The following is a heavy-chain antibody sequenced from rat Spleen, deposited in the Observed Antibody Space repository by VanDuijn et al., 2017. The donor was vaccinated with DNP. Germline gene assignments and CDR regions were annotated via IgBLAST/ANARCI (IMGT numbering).Heavy chain of an antibody. V-gene: IGHV5-25*01. CDR3: AGRPPPTRGPFDY. D-gene: IGHD1-4*01. CDR1: GFTFSDYY. CDR2: NSTGGGDT. Sequence: EVQLVESDGGLVQPGRSLKLYCADSGFTFSDYYMDWVRQDPTKELEWVATNSTGGGDTYHRDPVKGRFTITRDNAKSSLYLQMNRMKSEDTATYYWAGRPPPTRGPFDYWGQGVTVTVSS. J-gene: IGHJ2*01.